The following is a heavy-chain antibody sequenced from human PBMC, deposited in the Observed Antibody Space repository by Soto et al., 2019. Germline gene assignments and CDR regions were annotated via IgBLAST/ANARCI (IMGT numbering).Heavy chain of an antibody. D-gene: IGHD3-3*02. CDR2: INHSGST. CDR3: ARVLGIARYYFDY. Sequence: SETLSLTCAVYGGSFSGYYWSWIRQPPGKGLEWIGEINHSGSTNYNPSLKSRDTISVDTSKNQFSLKLISVTAADTSVYYCARVLGIARYYFDYWGQGTLVTVSS. CDR1: GGSFSGYY. J-gene: IGHJ4*02. V-gene: IGHV4-34*01.